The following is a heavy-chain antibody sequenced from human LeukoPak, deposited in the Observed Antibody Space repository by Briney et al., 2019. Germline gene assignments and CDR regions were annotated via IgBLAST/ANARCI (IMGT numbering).Heavy chain of an antibody. D-gene: IGHD6-19*01. Sequence: GGSLRLSCAASGFTFSSYYMTWVRQAPGKGLEWVSTSTGGTTYYADSVRGRFTISRDNSKNTLYLQMNSLRAEDTAVYYCARERQGIAEAGYFDYWGQGTLVTVSP. CDR2: STGGTT. CDR3: ARERQGIAEAGYFDY. CDR1: GFTFSSYY. J-gene: IGHJ4*02. V-gene: IGHV3-23*01.